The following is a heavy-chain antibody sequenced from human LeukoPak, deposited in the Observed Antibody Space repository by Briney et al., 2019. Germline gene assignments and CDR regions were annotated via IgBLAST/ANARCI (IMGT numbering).Heavy chain of an antibody. D-gene: IGHD5-12*01. CDR2: MKQDGSEK. CDR3: ARDLGHTGYDLYDY. CDR1: GINFRGYW. V-gene: IGHV3-7*01. J-gene: IGHJ4*02. Sequence: GRSLRLSCAVSGINFRGYWMAWVRQAPGKWLELVANMKQDGSEKYYVDSVKGRFTISTDNAKNSLYLEMNSLRVEDTAVYYCARDLGHTGYDLYDYWGQGTLVTVSS.